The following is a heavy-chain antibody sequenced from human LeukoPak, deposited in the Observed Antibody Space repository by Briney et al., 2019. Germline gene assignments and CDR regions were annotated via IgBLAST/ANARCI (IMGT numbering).Heavy chain of an antibody. Sequence: GGSLRLSCAASGFTFRKYWLHWVRQAPGKGLVWVSRINPDDGSTSYADSVKGRFTTSRDNAKSTLYLQMNSLRAEDTAVYYCLTIVETDIEAFDIWGQGTKVTVSS. J-gene: IGHJ3*02. CDR3: LTIVETDIEAFDI. D-gene: IGHD2-21*01. CDR1: GFTFRKYW. CDR2: INPDDGST. V-gene: IGHV3-74*01.